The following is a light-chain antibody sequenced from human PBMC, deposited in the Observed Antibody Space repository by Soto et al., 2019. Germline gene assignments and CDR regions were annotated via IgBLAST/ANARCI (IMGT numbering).Light chain of an antibody. J-gene: IGKJ4*01. CDR3: QQYHTWPIT. CDR2: AAS. CDR1: QGIRSD. V-gene: IGKV1-6*01. Sequence: IQMTQSPSSLSASVGDRVTITCRASQGIRSDLGWFQQKPGKAPRLLISAASILQSGVPSRFSGSGSGTDFTLTISSLQPEDCAIYYCQQYHTWPITFGGGTKVEIK.